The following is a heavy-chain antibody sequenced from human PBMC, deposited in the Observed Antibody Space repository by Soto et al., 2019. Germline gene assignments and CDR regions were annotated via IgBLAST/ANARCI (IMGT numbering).Heavy chain of an antibody. J-gene: IGHJ6*02. CDR1: GGSISSGGYS. Sequence: PSETLSLTCAVSGGSISSGGYSWSWIRQPPGKGLEWIGYIYHSGSTYYNPSLKSRVTISVDRSKNQFSLKLSSVTAADTAVYYCARAWGEAYYYGMDVWGQGTTVTVSS. CDR2: IYHSGST. V-gene: IGHV4-30-2*01. D-gene: IGHD1-26*01. CDR3: ARAWGEAYYYGMDV.